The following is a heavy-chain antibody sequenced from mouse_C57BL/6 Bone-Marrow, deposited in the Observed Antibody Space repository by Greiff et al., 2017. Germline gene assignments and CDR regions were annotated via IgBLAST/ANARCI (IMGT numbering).Heavy chain of an antibody. J-gene: IGHJ4*01. V-gene: IGHV2-6-1*01. CDR2: IWSDGST. D-gene: IGHD1-1*01. CDR1: GFSLTSYG. CDR3: ARQGAYYYGSSGYYYAMDY. Sequence: VHLVESGPGLVAPSQSLSITCTVSGFSLTSYGVHWVRQPPGKGLEWLVVIWSDGSTTYNSALKSRLSISKDNSKSQVFLKMNSLQTDDTAMYYCARQGAYYYGSSGYYYAMDYWGQGTSVTVSS.